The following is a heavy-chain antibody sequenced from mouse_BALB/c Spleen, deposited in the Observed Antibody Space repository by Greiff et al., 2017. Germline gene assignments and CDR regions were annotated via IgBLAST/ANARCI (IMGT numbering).Heavy chain of an antibody. CDR2: IDPENGDT. V-gene: IGHV14-4*02. CDR3: NAFYYGCYKGWIAY. D-gene: IGHD2-3*01. Sequence: EVQLQQSGAELVRPGASVKLSCTASGFNIKDYYMHWVKQRPEQGLEWIGWIDPENGDTEYAPKFQGKATMTADTSSNTTYLQLSSLTSKDTAVYYCNAFYYGCYKGWIAYWGQGTLVTVSA. CDR1: GFNIKDYY. J-gene: IGHJ3*01.